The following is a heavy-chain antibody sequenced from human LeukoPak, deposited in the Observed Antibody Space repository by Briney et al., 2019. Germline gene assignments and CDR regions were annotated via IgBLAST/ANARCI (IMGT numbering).Heavy chain of an antibody. CDR2: IFPGDSDT. CDR1: GDRFISYW. J-gene: IGHJ5*02. Sequence: GESLKISCKAYGDRFISYWGAWVGKKPGKGLEWMGIIFPGDSDTRYRTSFEGQVNISLDRSTATAYIHWKSLKASDTAIYYCARRPLHSQNYFDPWGQGTLVTVSP. D-gene: IGHD1-7*01. V-gene: IGHV5-51*02. CDR3: ARRPLHSQNYFDP.